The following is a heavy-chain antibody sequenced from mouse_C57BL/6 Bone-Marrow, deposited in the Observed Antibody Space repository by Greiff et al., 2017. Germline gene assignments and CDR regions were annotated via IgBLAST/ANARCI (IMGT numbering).Heavy chain of an antibody. CDR2: IDPENGDT. CDR1: GFNIKDDY. V-gene: IGHV14-4*01. CDR3: TTRPVVATDWYVDV. D-gene: IGHD1-1*01. Sequence: EVQLQQSGAELVRPGASVKLSCTASGFNIKDDYMHWVKQRPEQGLEWIGWIDPENGDTEYASKFQGKATITADTSSNTAYLQLSSLTSEDTAVYDWTTRPVVATDWYVDVWGTGTTVTVSS. J-gene: IGHJ1*03.